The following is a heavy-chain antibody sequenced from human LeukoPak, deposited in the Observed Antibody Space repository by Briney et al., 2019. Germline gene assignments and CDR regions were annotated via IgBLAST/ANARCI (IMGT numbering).Heavy chain of an antibody. D-gene: IGHD6-13*01. CDR2: ISNNGGNT. J-gene: IGHJ2*01. CDR3: AKDRIGSSWYHWYFDL. CDR1: GFPFSNYA. V-gene: IGHV3-23*01. Sequence: GGSLRLSCAASGFPFSNYAMSWVRQAPGKGLEWVSSISNNGGNTYYTDSAKGRFTISRDNSKNTLYLQMNSLRAEDTAVYYCAKDRIGSSWYHWYFDLWGRGTLVTVSS.